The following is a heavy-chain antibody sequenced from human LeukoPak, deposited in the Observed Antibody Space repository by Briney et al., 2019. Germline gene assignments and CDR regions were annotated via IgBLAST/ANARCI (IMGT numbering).Heavy chain of an antibody. D-gene: IGHD3-10*01. V-gene: IGHV3-74*01. CDR1: GFTFSSYL. Sequence: YPGGSLRLSCAASGFTFSSYLMHWVRQAPGKRLVWVSRINSDGSSTSYADSVKGRFTISRDNAKNTLYLEMNSLRAEDTAVYFCARDLRDYYGSGSYYNALDYWGQGTLVTVSS. CDR3: ARDLRDYYGSGSYYNALDY. J-gene: IGHJ4*02. CDR2: INSDGSST.